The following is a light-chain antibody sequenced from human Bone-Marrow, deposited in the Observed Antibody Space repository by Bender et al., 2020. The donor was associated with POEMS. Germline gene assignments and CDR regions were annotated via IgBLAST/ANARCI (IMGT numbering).Light chain of an antibody. CDR2: DDS. CDR1: DLGTKN. CDR3: QVWDSDSDHVV. J-gene: IGLJ2*01. Sequence: SYVLTQPPSVSVAPRQTATITCGGNDLGTKNVHWYQQRPGQAPVLVAYDDSDRPSWTPGRLSGSKSGNTATLTISGVEAGDEADYYCQVWDSDSDHVVFGGGTKLTVL. V-gene: IGLV3-21*02.